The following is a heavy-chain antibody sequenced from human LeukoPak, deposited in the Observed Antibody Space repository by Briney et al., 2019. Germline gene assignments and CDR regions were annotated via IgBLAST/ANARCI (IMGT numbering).Heavy chain of an antibody. Sequence: SETLSLTCSVSGGSISSYYWSWIRQPPGKGLEWIGYIYNSGSTNYNPSLKSRVTISVDTSKNQFSLKLSSVTAADTAVYYCARGYAGVLHIDYWGQGTLVTVSS. V-gene: IGHV4-59*01. CDR2: IYNSGST. CDR1: GGSISSYY. CDR3: ARGYAGVLHIDY. D-gene: IGHD3-10*01. J-gene: IGHJ4*02.